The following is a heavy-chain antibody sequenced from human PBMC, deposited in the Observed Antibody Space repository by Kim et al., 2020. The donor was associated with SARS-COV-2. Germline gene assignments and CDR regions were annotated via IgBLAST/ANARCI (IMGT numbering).Heavy chain of an antibody. CDR1: GFTFSSSS. CDR2: ISYDRSSK. D-gene: IGHD3-10*02. Sequence: GGSLRLSCAASGFTFSSSSMHWVRQAPGKGLEWVAGISYDRSSKNYAYAVKVRGTISIDNANNTLYLQMNMMRAEDTAPDYYSRDPWSRVRGRTDS. CDR3: SRDPWSRVRGRTDS. J-gene: IGHJ5*01. V-gene: IGHV3-30-3*01.